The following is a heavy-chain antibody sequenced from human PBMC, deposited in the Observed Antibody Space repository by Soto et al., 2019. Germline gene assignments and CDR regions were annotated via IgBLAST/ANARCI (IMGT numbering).Heavy chain of an antibody. V-gene: IGHV1-18*01. J-gene: IGHJ5*02. CDR1: GYTFTTYG. CDR2: ISGYNGDI. D-gene: IGHD2-2*01. CDR3: ARDVGLRRLCSTTSCYVAA. Sequence: QAQMVQSGAEVKKPGASVKVSCRTSGYTFTTYGVSWVREAPGQGLEWMGWISGYNGDITYAERLQGRLTMTTDTSTSTAYMELRNLRPEDTAVYFCARDVGLRRLCSTTSCYVAAWGQGTLVTVSS.